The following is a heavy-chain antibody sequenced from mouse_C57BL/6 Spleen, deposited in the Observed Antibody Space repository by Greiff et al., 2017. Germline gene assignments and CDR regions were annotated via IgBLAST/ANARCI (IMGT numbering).Heavy chain of an antibody. J-gene: IGHJ3*01. Sequence: VQLKQSGPELVKPGASVKIPCKASGYTFTDYNMDWVKQSHGKSLEWIGDINPNNGGTIYNQKFKGKATLTVDKSSSTAYMELRSLTSEDTAVYYCARWGDYDVGFAYWGQGTLVTVSA. V-gene: IGHV1-18*01. D-gene: IGHD2-4*01. CDR3: ARWGDYDVGFAY. CDR2: INPNNGGT. CDR1: GYTFTDYN.